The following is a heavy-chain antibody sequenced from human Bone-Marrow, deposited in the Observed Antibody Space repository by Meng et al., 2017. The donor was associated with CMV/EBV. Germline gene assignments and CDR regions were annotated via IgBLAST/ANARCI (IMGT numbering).Heavy chain of an antibody. D-gene: IGHD4-11*01. Sequence: EVQLVESGGGLVQPGGSLRLSCAASGFTFSSYWMHWVRQAPGKGLVWVSSLSASGVTTYYADSVKGRFTISRDSSKNTLYLQMSNLRAEDTALYYCAKSPGYRNYLESWGQGTLVTVSS. CDR2: LSASGVTT. CDR3: AKSPGYRNYLES. V-gene: IGHV3-23*04. J-gene: IGHJ5*02. CDR1: GFTFSSYW.